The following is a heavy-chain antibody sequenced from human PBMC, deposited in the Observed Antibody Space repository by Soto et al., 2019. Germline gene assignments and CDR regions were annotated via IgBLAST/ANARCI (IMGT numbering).Heavy chain of an antibody. Sequence: GGSLRLSCAASGFTFSDYYMSWIRQAPGKGLEWVSYISSSSSYTNYADSVKGRFTISRDNAKNSLYLQMNSLRAEDTAVYYCARDTYYYGSGSYYWFDPWGQGTLVTVSS. J-gene: IGHJ5*02. V-gene: IGHV3-11*05. D-gene: IGHD3-10*01. CDR2: ISSSSSYT. CDR1: GFTFSDYY. CDR3: ARDTYYYGSGSYYWFDP.